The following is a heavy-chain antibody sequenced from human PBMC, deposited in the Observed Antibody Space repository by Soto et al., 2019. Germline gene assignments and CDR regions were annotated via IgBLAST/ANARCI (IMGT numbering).Heavy chain of an antibody. CDR3: ARDASVAGTYYYYYGMDV. D-gene: IGHD6-19*01. CDR2: IKQDGSEK. V-gene: IGHV3-7*01. Sequence: GGSRRRSWAASGFTFSRYWMSWVRQAPGKGLEWVANIKQDGSEKYYVDSVKGRFTISRDNAKNSLYLQMNSLRAEDTAVYYCARDASVAGTYYYYYGMDVWGQGTTVTVSS. J-gene: IGHJ6*02. CDR1: GFTFSRYW.